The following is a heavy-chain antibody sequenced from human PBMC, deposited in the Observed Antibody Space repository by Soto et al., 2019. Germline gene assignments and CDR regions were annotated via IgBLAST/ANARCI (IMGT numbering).Heavy chain of an antibody. CDR1: GYSFPNYW. J-gene: IGHJ4*02. CDR3: ARRDGYKIDY. CDR2: IYPGDSDI. V-gene: IGHV5-51*01. D-gene: IGHD5-12*01. Sequence: GESLKISCKVSGYSFPNYWIGWVRQMPGKGLEWMGIIYPGDSDIRYSPSFQGQVTISADKSISTAYLQWRSLKASDTAIYYCARRDGYKIDYWGQGKPVTVSS.